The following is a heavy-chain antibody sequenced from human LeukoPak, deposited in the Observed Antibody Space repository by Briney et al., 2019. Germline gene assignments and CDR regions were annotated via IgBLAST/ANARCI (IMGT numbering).Heavy chain of an antibody. CDR3: ARRLMYYYVTSGYDVAFDI. D-gene: IGHD3-22*01. Sequence: GESLQISSNGSGYSFTTYWIGWVRQMAGKDLEWMGIIYPYDSDSTYSPSFQGQGTISADKFISTAYLQWNSLKASDTAMYYCARRLMYYYVTSGYDVAFDIWGQGTMVTVSS. CDR2: IYPYDSDS. J-gene: IGHJ3*02. CDR1: GYSFTTYW. V-gene: IGHV5-51*01.